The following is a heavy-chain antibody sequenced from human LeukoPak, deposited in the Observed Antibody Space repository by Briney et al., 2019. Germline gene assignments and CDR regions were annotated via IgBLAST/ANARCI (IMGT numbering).Heavy chain of an antibody. V-gene: IGHV1-46*01. Sequence: ASVKVSCKASGYTFTSYYMHWVRQAPGQGLEWMGIINPSGGSTSYAQKFQGRVTMTRDTSTSTVYMELSSLRSEDTAVYYCARVVQARTWATMIVVAPGSFDYWGQGTLVTVSS. CDR2: INPSGGST. CDR3: ARVVQARTWATMIVVAPGSFDY. J-gene: IGHJ4*02. D-gene: IGHD3-22*01. CDR1: GYTFTSYY.